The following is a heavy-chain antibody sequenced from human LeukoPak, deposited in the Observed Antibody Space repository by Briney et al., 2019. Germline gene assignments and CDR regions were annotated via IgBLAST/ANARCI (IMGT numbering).Heavy chain of an antibody. CDR1: GYTFTGYY. D-gene: IGHD2-2*01. J-gene: IGHJ4*02. CDR2: INPNSGGT. Sequence: ASVKVSCKASGYTFTGYYMHWVRQAPGQGLEWMGWINPNSGGTNYAQKFQGRVTMTRDMSISTAYMELSRLRSDDTAVYYCARVYCTSTSCSFDYWGQGTLVTVSS. CDR3: ARVYCTSTSCSFDY. V-gene: IGHV1-2*02.